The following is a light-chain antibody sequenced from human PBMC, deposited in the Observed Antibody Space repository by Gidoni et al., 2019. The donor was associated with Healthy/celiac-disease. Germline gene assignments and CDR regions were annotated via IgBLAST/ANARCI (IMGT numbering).Light chain of an antibody. CDR2: AAS. J-gene: IGKJ3*01. CDR3: QQYYSYLA. CDR1: QGISRY. Sequence: LRMTQSPSSFSASTGDRVTIPCRASQGISRYLAWYQQKPGKAPKLLIYAASTFQRGVPSRFSSSGSGTDFTLTISCLQSEDFANYYCQQYYSYLAFGPGTKVDIK. V-gene: IGKV1-8*01.